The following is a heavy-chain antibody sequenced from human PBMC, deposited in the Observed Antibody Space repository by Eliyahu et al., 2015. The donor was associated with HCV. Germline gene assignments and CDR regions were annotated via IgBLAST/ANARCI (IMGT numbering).Heavy chain of an antibody. CDR3: ARTQYSGGWYVDS. V-gene: IGHV3-11*01. CDR2: IISSGXTV. Sequence: QVQLVESGGGLVKPGGSLRLSCAASGFTFNDYYMTWIRQAPGKGLEWVSYIISSGXTVYYADSVKGRFTISRDNAKNSLYLQMNSLRVDDTALYYCARTQYSGGWYVDSWGQGTLVTVSS. CDR1: GFTFNDYY. D-gene: IGHD6-19*01. J-gene: IGHJ4*02.